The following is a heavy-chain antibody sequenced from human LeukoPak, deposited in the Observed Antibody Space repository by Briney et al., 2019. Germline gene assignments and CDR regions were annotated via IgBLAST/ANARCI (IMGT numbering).Heavy chain of an antibody. CDR1: GFTFSSYW. CDR3: ARSRSGYYEDY. J-gene: IGHJ4*02. D-gene: IGHD3-22*01. Sequence: GGSLRLSCAASGFTFSSYWMNWVRQAPGKGLEWVANIKQDGSEKYYVDSVKGRFTISRDNAKNSLSLQVNSLRAEDTAVYYCARSRSGYYEDYWGQGTLVTVSS. CDR2: IKQDGSEK. V-gene: IGHV3-7*01.